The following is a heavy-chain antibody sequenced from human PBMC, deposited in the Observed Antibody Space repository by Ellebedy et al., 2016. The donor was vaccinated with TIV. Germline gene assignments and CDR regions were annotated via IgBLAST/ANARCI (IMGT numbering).Heavy chain of an antibody. CDR1: GYTFTSYY. D-gene: IGHD4-23*01. CDR3: ASARWDGGNFLDY. V-gene: IGHV1-46*04. Sequence: AASVKVSCKASGYTFTSYYIHWVRQAPGPALEWMGLFNPSGGSTTSAQKLQGRVTMSGDTSTSTVYMELSSLRSEDKAVYYCASARWDGGNFLDYWGQGTLVTVSS. J-gene: IGHJ4*02. CDR2: FNPSGGST.